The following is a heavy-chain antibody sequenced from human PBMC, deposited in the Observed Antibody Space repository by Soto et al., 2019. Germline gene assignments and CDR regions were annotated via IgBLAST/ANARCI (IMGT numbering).Heavy chain of an antibody. J-gene: IGHJ3*02. Sequence: PSETLSVTCTVSGGSISSYYWSWIRQPPGKGLEWIGYIYYSGSTNYNPSLKSRVTISVDTSKNQFSLKLSSVTAADTAVYYCARGYCSGGSCFADDAFDIWGQGTMVTVSS. CDR1: GGSISSYY. D-gene: IGHD2-15*01. CDR3: ARGYCSGGSCFADDAFDI. CDR2: IYYSGST. V-gene: IGHV4-59*01.